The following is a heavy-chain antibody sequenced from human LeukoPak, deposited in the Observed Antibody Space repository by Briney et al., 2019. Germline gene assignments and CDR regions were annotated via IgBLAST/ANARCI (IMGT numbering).Heavy chain of an antibody. J-gene: IGHJ4*02. CDR2: ISYNGAST. CDR3: ARRTEGTKDY. CDR1: GFTFGDVV. Sequence: PGGSLRLSCVASGFTFGDVVMSWVRQAPGKGLEWVSAISYNGASTDHADSVKGRFAISRDNSKNTLYLQMNSLRAEDTAVYYCARRTEGTKDYWGQGTQVTVSS. D-gene: IGHD1-1*01. V-gene: IGHV3-23*01.